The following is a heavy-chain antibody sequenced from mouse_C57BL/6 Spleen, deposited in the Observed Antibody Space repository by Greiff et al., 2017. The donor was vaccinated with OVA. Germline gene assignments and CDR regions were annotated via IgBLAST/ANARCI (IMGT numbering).Heavy chain of an antibody. V-gene: IGHV2-2*01. CDR3: ARNKGDYDGTHAMDY. Sequence: VKLMESGPGLVQPSQSLSITCTVSGFSLTSYGVHWVRQSPGTGLEWLGVIWSGGSTDYNAAFISRLSISKDNSKSQVFFKMNSLQADDTAIYYCARNKGDYDGTHAMDYWGQGTSVTVSS. D-gene: IGHD2-4*01. CDR1: GFSLTSYG. J-gene: IGHJ4*01. CDR2: IWSGGST.